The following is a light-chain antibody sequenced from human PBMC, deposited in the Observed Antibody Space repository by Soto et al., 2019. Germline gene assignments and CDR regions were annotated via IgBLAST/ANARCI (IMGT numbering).Light chain of an antibody. Sequence: EIVMTQSPATLSVSPGERATLSCRASQSVSRSLAWYQQKPGQAPRLLIYGASNGAAGIPARFSGTGSGTDFTLTISSLAPDDFAVYYCQQRNSWPWTFGQGTKVDIK. CDR1: QSVSRS. V-gene: IGKV3-11*01. CDR2: GAS. CDR3: QQRNSWPWT. J-gene: IGKJ1*01.